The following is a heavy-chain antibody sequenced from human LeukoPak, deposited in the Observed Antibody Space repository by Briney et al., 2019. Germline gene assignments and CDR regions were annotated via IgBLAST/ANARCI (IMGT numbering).Heavy chain of an antibody. CDR1: GYTFTRHY. CDR3: ARLVHSGVGEDDY. D-gene: IGHD3-16*01. CDR2: INPYSGDT. V-gene: IGHV1-2*02. Sequence: GASVKVSCKSSGYTFTRHYMHWVRQAPGQGLEWLGWINPYSGDTNYAQNFQGRVTVTRDTSISTAYMELSRLRSDDTAVYYCARLVHSGVGEDDYWGQGTLVIVSS. J-gene: IGHJ4*02.